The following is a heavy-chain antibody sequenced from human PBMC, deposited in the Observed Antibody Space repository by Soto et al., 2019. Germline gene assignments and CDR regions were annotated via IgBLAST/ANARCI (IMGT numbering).Heavy chain of an antibody. Sequence: QVQLQESGPGLVKPSQTLSLTCTVSGGSISSGGYYWSWIRQHPGKGLEWIGYIYYSGSTYYNPSLKSRVTISVDTSKNQLSLKLSSVTAADTAVYYCARGFDGDYDSYFDYWGQGTLVTVSS. CDR1: GGSISSGGYY. D-gene: IGHD4-17*01. CDR2: IYYSGST. CDR3: ARGFDGDYDSYFDY. V-gene: IGHV4-31*03. J-gene: IGHJ4*02.